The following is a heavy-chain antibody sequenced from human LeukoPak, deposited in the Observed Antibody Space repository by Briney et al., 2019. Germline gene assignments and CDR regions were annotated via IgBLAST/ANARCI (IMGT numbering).Heavy chain of an antibody. CDR3: ARDLAWDAFDI. J-gene: IGHJ3*02. CDR2: IHSSSGSI. CDR1: GFNFTNYN. V-gene: IGHV3-21*01. Sequence: GGSLRLSCAASGFNFTNYNMNWVRKAPEKGLEWVSSIHSSSGSIYYADSLKGGFTISRDNAKNSLYLQMNSLRAEDTAVYYWARDLAWDAFDIWGQGTMVTVSS.